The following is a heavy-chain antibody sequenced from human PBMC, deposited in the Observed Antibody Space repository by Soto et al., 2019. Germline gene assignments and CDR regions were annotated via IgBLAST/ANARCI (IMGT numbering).Heavy chain of an antibody. Sequence: ASVKVSCKASGYTFTSYAMHWVRQAPGQRLEWMGWINAGNGNTKYSQKFQGRVTITRDTSASTAYMELSSLRSEDTAVYYCARVAVAGTGFYGMDVWGQGTTVTVSS. CDR2: INAGNGNT. CDR3: ARVAVAGTGFYGMDV. J-gene: IGHJ6*02. V-gene: IGHV1-3*01. D-gene: IGHD6-19*01. CDR1: GYTFTSYA.